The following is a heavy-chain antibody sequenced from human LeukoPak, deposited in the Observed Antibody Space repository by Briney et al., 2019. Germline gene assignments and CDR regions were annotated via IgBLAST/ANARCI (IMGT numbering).Heavy chain of an antibody. CDR2: INHSGST. CDR1: GGSFSSYY. Sequence: SETLSLTCAVYGGSFSSYYWSWIRQPPGKGLEWLGEINHSGSTNYNPSLKSRVTISVDTSKNQFSLKLSSVTAADTAVYYCARGVRYSSGWGQGTLVTVSS. D-gene: IGHD6-19*01. CDR3: ARGVRYSSG. J-gene: IGHJ4*02. V-gene: IGHV4-34*01.